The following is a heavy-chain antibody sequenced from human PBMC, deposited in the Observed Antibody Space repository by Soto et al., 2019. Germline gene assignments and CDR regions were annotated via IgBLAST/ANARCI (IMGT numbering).Heavy chain of an antibody. CDR2: TYYRSRCYN. CDR1: GDSVSSNSAA. J-gene: IGHJ6*03. Sequence: QVQLQESGPGLVKPSQTLSLTCAISGDSVSSNSAAWNWIRLSPSRGLEWLARTYYRSRCYNDYPLSVRRRITVNPDTSKNQFSLQLTSVTPEDTAVYYCAGTTSHQWYYMDVWGKGTTVTVSS. CDR3: AGTTSHQWYYMDV. V-gene: IGHV6-1*01. D-gene: IGHD1-7*01.